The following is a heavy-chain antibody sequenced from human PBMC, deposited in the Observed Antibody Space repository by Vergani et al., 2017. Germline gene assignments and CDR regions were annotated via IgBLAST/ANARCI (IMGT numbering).Heavy chain of an antibody. CDR3: AKVVTMIVVVDY. CDR1: GFTFSSYA. J-gene: IGHJ4*02. CDR2: ISGSGGST. V-gene: IGHV3-23*01. D-gene: IGHD3-22*01. Sequence: EVQLLESGGGLVQPGGSLRLSCAASGFTFSSYAMSWVRQAPGKGLEWVSAISGSGGSTSYADPVKGRFTISRDNSKNTLYLQMNSLRAEDTAVYYCAKVVTMIVVVDYWGQGTLVTVSS.